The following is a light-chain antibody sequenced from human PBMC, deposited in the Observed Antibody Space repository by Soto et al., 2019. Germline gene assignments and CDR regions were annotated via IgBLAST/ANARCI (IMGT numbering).Light chain of an antibody. CDR3: CSYSGRSTFDMV. CDR1: SSDVGGYNL. Sequence: QSALTQPASVSGSPGQSITISCTGTSSDVGGYNLVSWYQQHPGKAPKLMIYEGSQRHSGVSNRFSGSKSGNTASLTISGLKAEDEADAYCCSYSGRSTFDMVFGGGTKLTVL. V-gene: IGLV2-23*03. CDR2: EGS. J-gene: IGLJ2*01.